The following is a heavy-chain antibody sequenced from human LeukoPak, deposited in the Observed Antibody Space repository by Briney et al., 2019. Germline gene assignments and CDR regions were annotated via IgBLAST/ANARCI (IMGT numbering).Heavy chain of an antibody. CDR3: ARTGGQQLADFDY. CDR2: IYYSGST. Sequence: SETLSLTCTVSGGSISSYCWSWIRQPPGKGLEWIGYIYYSGSTNYNPSLKSRVTISVDTSKNQFSLKLSSVTAADTAVYYCARTGGQQLADFDYWGQGTLVTVSS. CDR1: GGSISSYC. J-gene: IGHJ4*02. D-gene: IGHD6-6*01. V-gene: IGHV4-59*01.